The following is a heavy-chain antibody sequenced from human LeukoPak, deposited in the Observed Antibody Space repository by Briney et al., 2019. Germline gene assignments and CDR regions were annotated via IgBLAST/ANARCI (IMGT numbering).Heavy chain of an antibody. D-gene: IGHD1-20*01. CDR2: IYYSGST. V-gene: IGHV4-59*01. CDR3: ARGTNWSDENWFDP. J-gene: IGHJ5*02. Sequence: PSETLSLTCTVSGDSIIYYYWSWIRQPPGKGLEWIGYIYYSGSTKYNPSLKSRVTISVDTSKNQFSLKLTSVTAADTAVHYCARGTNWSDENWFDPWGQGTLVTVSS. CDR1: GDSIIYYY.